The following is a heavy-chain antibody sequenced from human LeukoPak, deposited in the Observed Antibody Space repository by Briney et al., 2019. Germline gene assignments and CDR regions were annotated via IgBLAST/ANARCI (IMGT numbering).Heavy chain of an antibody. Sequence: ASVKVSCKTSGYTFTDYYMHWVRQAPGQGLEWMGRINPNSGDTNYTQKFQGRVTVTRDTSLNTAYMELSRLRSDDTAVYYCARDIRNYVWGRYRPPHFDYWGQGTPVTVSS. CDR2: INPNSGDT. CDR1: GYTFTDYY. CDR3: ARDIRNYVWGRYRPPHFDY. J-gene: IGHJ4*02. D-gene: IGHD3-16*02. V-gene: IGHV1-2*06.